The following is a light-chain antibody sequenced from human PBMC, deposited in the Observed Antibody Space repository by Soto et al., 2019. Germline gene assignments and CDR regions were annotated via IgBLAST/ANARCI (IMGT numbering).Light chain of an antibody. Sequence: DIQMTQSPSTLSASVGDGVTITCRASQSSSSWLAWYQQKPGKTPKLLIYKASSLESGIPSRFSGSGSGTEFTLTISILQPDDFATYYCQQYNSYSRTFGQGTKVEIK. CDR1: QSSSSW. CDR3: QQYNSYSRT. J-gene: IGKJ1*01. CDR2: KAS. V-gene: IGKV1-5*03.